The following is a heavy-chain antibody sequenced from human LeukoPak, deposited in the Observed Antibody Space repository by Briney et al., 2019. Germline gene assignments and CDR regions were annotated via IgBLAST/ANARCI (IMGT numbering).Heavy chain of an antibody. CDR3: ARGLQLLGIWFDP. CDR1: GYTFSSYD. Sequence: ASVKVSCKASGYTFSSYDINWVRQATGQGLEWMGWVNPNSGNTGYAQKFQGRVTMTRNTSISTAYMELSSLRSEDTAVYYCARGLQLLGIWFDPWGQGTLVTVSS. J-gene: IGHJ5*02. D-gene: IGHD2-2*01. CDR2: VNPNSGNT. V-gene: IGHV1-8*01.